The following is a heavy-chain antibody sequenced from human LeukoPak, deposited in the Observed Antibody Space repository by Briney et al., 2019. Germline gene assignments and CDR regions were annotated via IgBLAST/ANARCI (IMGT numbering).Heavy chain of an antibody. V-gene: IGHV4-38-2*02. J-gene: IGHJ5*02. Sequence: SETLSLTCTVSGYSISSGYYWGWIRQPPGKGLEWIGSIYHSGSTYYNPSLKSRVTISVDTSNNHFSLKLSSVTAADTAVYYCAKVPTTVVTRPWFDPWGQGTLVTVSS. CDR3: AKVPTTVVTRPWFDP. D-gene: IGHD4-23*01. CDR1: GYSISSGYY. CDR2: IYHSGST.